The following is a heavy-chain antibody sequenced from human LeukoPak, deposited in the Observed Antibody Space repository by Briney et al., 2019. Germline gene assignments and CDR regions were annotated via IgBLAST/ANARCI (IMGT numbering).Heavy chain of an antibody. Sequence: GGSLRLSCAASGFTFSSYSMNWVRQAPGKGLEWVSSISSSSSYIYYADSVKGRFTISRDNAKNSLYLQMNSLRAEDTAVYYCAMVGYKSHFNRDWGQGTLVTVSS. D-gene: IGHD5-12*01. CDR3: AMVGYKSHFNRD. V-gene: IGHV3-21*01. J-gene: IGHJ4*02. CDR2: ISSSSSYI. CDR1: GFTFSSYS.